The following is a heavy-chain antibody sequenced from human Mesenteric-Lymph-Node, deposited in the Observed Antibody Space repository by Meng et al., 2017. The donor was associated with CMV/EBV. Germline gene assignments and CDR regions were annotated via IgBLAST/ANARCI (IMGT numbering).Heavy chain of an antibody. J-gene: IGHJ4*02. V-gene: IGHV4-31*03. D-gene: IGHD3-22*01. CDR1: GASISNNGYY. CDR3: ASSSGYYGGVDY. CDR2: IYYSGTT. Sequence: CSVSGASISNNGYYWSWIRQHPGDGLEWVGYIYYSGTTYYNPSLKSRVTMSKETSKSQFSLKLSSVTAADTAVYYCASSSGYYGGVDYWGQGTLVTVSS.